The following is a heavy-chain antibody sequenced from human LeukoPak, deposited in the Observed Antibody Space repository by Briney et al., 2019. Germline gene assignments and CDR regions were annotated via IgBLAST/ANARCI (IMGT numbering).Heavy chain of an antibody. CDR2: FSSSSGTM. CDR1: GFTFSTYR. J-gene: IGHJ4*02. V-gene: IGHV3-48*01. Sequence: GGSLRLSCAASGFTFSTYRMNWVRQAPGKGLEWASYFSSSSGTMYYADSVRGRFTISRDIAKSSLYLQMNSLRAEDTAVYYCATVGSSWFYDYWGQGTLVTVSS. D-gene: IGHD6-13*01. CDR3: ATVGSSWFYDY.